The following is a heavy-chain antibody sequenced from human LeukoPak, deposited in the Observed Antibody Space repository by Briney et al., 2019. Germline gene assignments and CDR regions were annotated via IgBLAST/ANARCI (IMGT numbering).Heavy chain of an antibody. V-gene: IGHV3-74*01. CDR1: GFTFSSYE. Sequence: GGSLRLSCAASGFTFSSYEMNWARQAPGKGLVWVSRINSDGSSTSYADSVKGRFTISRDNAKNTLYLQMNSLRAEDTAVYYCAELGITMIGGVWGKGTTVTISS. J-gene: IGHJ6*04. CDR3: AELGITMIGGV. D-gene: IGHD3-10*02. CDR2: INSDGSST.